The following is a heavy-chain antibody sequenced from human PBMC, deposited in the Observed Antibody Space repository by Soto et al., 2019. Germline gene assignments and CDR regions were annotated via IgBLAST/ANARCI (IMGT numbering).Heavy chain of an antibody. Sequence: QVQLQESGPGLVKPSQTLSLTCTVSGGSISSGGYYWSWIRQHPGKGLEWIGYIYYSGSTYYSPSLKGRVTISGDTAKSQFTLKLSSVTAADTAVYYCARTYCSSTSCDVHCFDSWGQGTLVTVSS. CDR3: ARTYCSSTSCDVHCFDS. CDR2: IYYSGST. D-gene: IGHD2-2*01. CDR1: GGSISSGGYY. J-gene: IGHJ5*01. V-gene: IGHV4-31*03.